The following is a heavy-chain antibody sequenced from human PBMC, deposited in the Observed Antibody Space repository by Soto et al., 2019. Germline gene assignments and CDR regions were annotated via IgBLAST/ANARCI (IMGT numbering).Heavy chain of an antibody. D-gene: IGHD3-10*01. CDR2: SSGRGGST. Sequence: AWGSLRLSGAASGFTFSSFAMSCVRQAPGKGLDWVSASSGRGGSTYSADSVKGRFTISRDNSKNTLYVQISSLRAEDTAVYYCARWFSAGKGSPADFWAQGSLVTVCS. CDR3: ARWFSAGKGSPADF. CDR1: GFTFSSFA. V-gene: IGHV3-23*01. J-gene: IGHJ4*02.